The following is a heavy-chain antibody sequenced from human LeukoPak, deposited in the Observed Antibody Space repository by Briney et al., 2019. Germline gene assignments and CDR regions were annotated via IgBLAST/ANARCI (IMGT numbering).Heavy chain of an antibody. CDR2: IYSGGST. CDR3: ARDNVYSSGWPKGTDY. D-gene: IGHD6-19*01. V-gene: IGHV3-66*02. Sequence: PGGSLRLSCAASGFTFSSNYMSWVRQAPGKGVEWVSVIYSGGSTYYSDSVKGRFTISRDNSKNTLYLQMNSLRAEDTAVYYCARDNVYSSGWPKGTDYWGQGTLVTVSS. CDR1: GFTFSSNY. J-gene: IGHJ4*02.